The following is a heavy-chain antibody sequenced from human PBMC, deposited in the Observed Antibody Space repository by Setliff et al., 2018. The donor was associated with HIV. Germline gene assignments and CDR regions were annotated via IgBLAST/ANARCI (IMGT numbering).Heavy chain of an antibody. D-gene: IGHD6-19*01. CDR2: INPNSGGT. CDR1: GYSFTDHP. V-gene: IGHV1-2*02. CDR3: AGGIQWSSAWYGY. Sequence: ASVKVSCKASGYSFTDHPLHWVRQVPGHGLEWMGWINPNSGGTNYAQRFQGRVTMTRDTSISTAYMELSRLRSDDTAVYFCAGGIQWSSAWYGYWGQGTLVTVSS. J-gene: IGHJ4*02.